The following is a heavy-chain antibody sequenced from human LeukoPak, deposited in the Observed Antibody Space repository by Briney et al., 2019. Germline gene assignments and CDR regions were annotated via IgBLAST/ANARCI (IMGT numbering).Heavy chain of an antibody. Sequence: SETLSLTCAVSGYSISSGYYWGWIRQPPGKGLEWIGSIYHSGSTYHNPSLKSRVTISVDTSKNQFSLKLSSVTAADTAVYYCARQGRYSSSSYWGQGTLVTVSS. J-gene: IGHJ4*02. CDR2: IYHSGST. D-gene: IGHD6-6*01. CDR3: ARQGRYSSSSY. CDR1: GYSISSGYY. V-gene: IGHV4-38-2*01.